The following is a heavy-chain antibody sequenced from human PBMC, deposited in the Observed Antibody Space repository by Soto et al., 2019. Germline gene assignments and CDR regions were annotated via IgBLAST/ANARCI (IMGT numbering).Heavy chain of an antibody. CDR3: ARDRGSSGWYGGYYGMDV. Sequence: SETLSLTCTVSGGTISSYYLSWIRQPPGKGLEWIGYIYCSGSTNYNPSLKSRGTISVDTSKNQFSLKLSSVTAADTAVYYCARDRGSSGWYGGYYGMDVWGQGTTVTVSS. D-gene: IGHD6-19*01. CDR2: IYCSGST. V-gene: IGHV4-59*01. CDR1: GGTISSYY. J-gene: IGHJ6*02.